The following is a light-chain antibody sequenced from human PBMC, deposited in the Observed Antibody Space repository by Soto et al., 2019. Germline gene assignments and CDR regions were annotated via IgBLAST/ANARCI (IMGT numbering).Light chain of an antibody. J-gene: IGKJ1*01. CDR2: DAS. V-gene: IGKV1-5*01. CDR3: HQYDTDST. Sequence: DLQMTQSPSTVSASVGDTVIITCRASQTIRQWLAWYQQRPGKAPNLLIYDASSLESGVPSRFSGSGSGTEFTLTITNLQPDDFATYYCHQYDTDSTFGPGTKVEIK. CDR1: QTIRQW.